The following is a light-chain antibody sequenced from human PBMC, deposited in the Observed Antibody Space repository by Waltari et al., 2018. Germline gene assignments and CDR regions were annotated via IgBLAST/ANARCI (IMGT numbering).Light chain of an antibody. CDR1: QSISHY. J-gene: IGKJ1*01. Sequence: DIQMTQSPSSLSASVGDRVTITCRASQSISHYLNWYHQKPGKAPTLLIYAASSLQSGVPSRFSGSGSGTDFTLTISSLQPEDFATYYCQQSYSTPWTFGQGTKVEIK. V-gene: IGKV1-39*01. CDR2: AAS. CDR3: QQSYSTPWT.